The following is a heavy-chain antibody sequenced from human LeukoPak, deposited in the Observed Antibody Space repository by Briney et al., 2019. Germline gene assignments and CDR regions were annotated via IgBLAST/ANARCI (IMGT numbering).Heavy chain of an antibody. V-gene: IGHV1-18*01. Sequence: ASVKVSCKASGYTFTSYGISWVRQAPGQGLEWMGWISAYNGNTNYAQKLQGRVTMTTDTSTSTAYMELRSLRSDDTAVYCCARVRPAAMIGWYYYYGMDVWGQGTTVTVSS. CDR2: ISAYNGNT. J-gene: IGHJ6*02. CDR1: GYTFTSYG. D-gene: IGHD2-2*01. CDR3: ARVRPAAMIGWYYYYGMDV.